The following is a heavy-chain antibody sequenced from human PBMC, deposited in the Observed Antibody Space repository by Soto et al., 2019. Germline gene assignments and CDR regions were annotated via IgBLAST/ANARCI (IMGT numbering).Heavy chain of an antibody. D-gene: IGHD2-15*01. Sequence: QVQLVESGGGVVQPGRSLRLSCAASGFTFSSYAMHWVRQAPGKGLEWVAIISYDGSNKYYADSVKGRFTISRDNSKNTLYLQMNSLRGGDTAGYYCARTGRLHGMDVWGQGTTVTVSS. J-gene: IGHJ6*02. V-gene: IGHV3-30-3*01. CDR1: GFTFSSYA. CDR2: ISYDGSNK. CDR3: ARTGRLHGMDV.